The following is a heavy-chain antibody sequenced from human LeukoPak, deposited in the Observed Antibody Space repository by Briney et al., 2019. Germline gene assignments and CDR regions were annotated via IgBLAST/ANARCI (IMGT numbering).Heavy chain of an antibody. J-gene: IGHJ3*02. V-gene: IGHV4-39*01. CDR3: ARRPVVAARPNAFDI. Sequence: SETLSLTCTVSGGSISSSSYCWGWIRQPPGKGLEWIGSIYYSGSTYYNLSLKSRVTISVDTSQNQLSLTLSSVTAADTAVYYCARRPVVAARPNAFDIWGQGTMVTVSS. CDR1: GGSISSSSYC. CDR2: IYYSGST. D-gene: IGHD2-15*01.